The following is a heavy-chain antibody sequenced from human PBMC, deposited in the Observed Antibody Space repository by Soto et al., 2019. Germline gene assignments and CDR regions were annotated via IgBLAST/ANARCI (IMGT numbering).Heavy chain of an antibody. V-gene: IGHV4-39*01. J-gene: IGHJ4*02. CDR3: ARLEGLATIAYYFDF. CDR1: DDSINSDKYY. CDR2: IYYRGNA. D-gene: IGHD3-3*01. Sequence: PSETLSLTCSVSDDSINSDKYYWGWIRQPPGKGREWIGSIYYRGNAYYNPSLQTRVTISLDKSRSQFSLKLNSVTAAASAVYFCARLEGLATIAYYFDFWGPAALVTVSS.